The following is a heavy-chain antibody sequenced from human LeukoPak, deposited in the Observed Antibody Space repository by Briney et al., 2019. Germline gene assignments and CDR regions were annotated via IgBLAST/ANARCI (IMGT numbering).Heavy chain of an antibody. V-gene: IGHV1-2*02. J-gene: IGHJ4*02. CDR3: ARDYGSGTYFDY. CDR1: GYTFTGYY. CDR2: INPNSGGT. D-gene: IGHD3-10*01. Sequence: ASVKVSCKASGYTFTGYYMHWVRQAPGQGLEWMGWINPNSGGTNYAQKFQGRVTMTRDTSISTAYMELSRLRSDDTAVYYCARDYGSGTYFDYWGQGTLVTVSS.